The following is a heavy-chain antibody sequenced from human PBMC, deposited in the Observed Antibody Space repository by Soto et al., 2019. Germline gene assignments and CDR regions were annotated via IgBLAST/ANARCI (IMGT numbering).Heavy chain of an antibody. J-gene: IGHJ4*02. CDR1: GFTFGDYA. Sequence: SLRLSCTASGFTFGDYAMSWFRQAPGRGLEWVGFIRSKAYGGTTEYAASVKGRFTISRDDSKSIAYLQMNSLKTEDTAVYYCTRAQHYDYVWGSYRPYYFDYWGQGTLVTVSS. D-gene: IGHD3-16*02. CDR3: TRAQHYDYVWGSYRPYYFDY. CDR2: IRSKAYGGTT. V-gene: IGHV3-49*03.